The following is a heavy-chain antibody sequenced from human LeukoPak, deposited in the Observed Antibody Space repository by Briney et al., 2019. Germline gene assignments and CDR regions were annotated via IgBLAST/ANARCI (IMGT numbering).Heavy chain of an antibody. CDR2: ISWNSGSI. CDR1: GFTFDDYA. J-gene: IGHJ4*02. V-gene: IGHV3-9*01. CDR3: AKDLGPSGDYFYFDY. D-gene: IGHD4-17*01. Sequence: PGGSLRLSCAASGFTFDDYAMHWVRQAPGKGLEWVSGISWNSGSIGYADSVKGRFTISRDNAKNSLYLQMNSLRAEDTALYYCAKDLGPSGDYFYFDYWGRGTLVTVSS.